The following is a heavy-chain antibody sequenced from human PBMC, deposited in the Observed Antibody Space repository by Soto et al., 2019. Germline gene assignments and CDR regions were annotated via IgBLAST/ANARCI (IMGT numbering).Heavy chain of an antibody. V-gene: IGHV3-23*01. CDR1: GFTFSSYA. CDR3: ANGITMVRGNWFDP. Sequence: QPGGSLRLSCAASGFTFSSYAMSWVRQAPGKGLKWVSAISGSGGSTYYADSVKGRFTISRDNSKNTLYLQMNSLRAEDTAVYYCANGITMVRGNWFDPWGQGTLVTVSS. J-gene: IGHJ5*02. D-gene: IGHD3-10*01. CDR2: ISGSGGST.